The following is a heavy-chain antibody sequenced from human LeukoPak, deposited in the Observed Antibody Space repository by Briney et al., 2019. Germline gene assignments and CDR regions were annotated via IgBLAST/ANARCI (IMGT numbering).Heavy chain of an antibody. CDR3: ARDRPTIDV. CDR1: GFTFSSYS. Sequence: GGSLRLSCAASGFTFSSYSMNWVRQAPGKGLEWVSSISSSSSYIYSADSVKGRFTISRDKAKNSMYLQMNGLRAEDTAVYYCARDRPTIDVWGKGTTVTISS. J-gene: IGHJ6*03. V-gene: IGHV3-21*01. CDR2: ISSSSSYI.